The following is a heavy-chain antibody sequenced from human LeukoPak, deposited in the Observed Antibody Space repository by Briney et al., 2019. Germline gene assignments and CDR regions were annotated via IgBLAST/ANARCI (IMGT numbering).Heavy chain of an antibody. D-gene: IGHD5-12*01. CDR3: ARQNSGSQADY. V-gene: IGHV3-74*01. CDR2: INSDGSST. J-gene: IGHJ4*02. CDR1: GCTFSSYW. Sequence: GGSLRLSCAASGCTFSSYWMRWVRQVPGKGLAWVSRINSDGSSTNYADSVKGRFTIYRENDKNTLYVQMNSLRAEDTAVYYCARQNSGSQADYWGQGTLVTVSS.